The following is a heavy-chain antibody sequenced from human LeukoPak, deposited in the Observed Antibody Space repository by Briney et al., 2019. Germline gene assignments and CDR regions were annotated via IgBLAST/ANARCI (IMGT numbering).Heavy chain of an antibody. CDR1: RFTSSAYA. J-gene: IGHJ3*01. CDR3: ARKVLVPAATGADAFDV. V-gene: IGHV3-30*04. Sequence: GGSLRLSCAASRFTSSAYAMHWVRQVPGKGLEWVAVMYYDGRNKYYADSVKGRFTISRDNSKNTLYLQINSLRAEDTAVFYCARKVLVPAATGADAFDVWGRGTMVIVSS. D-gene: IGHD2-2*01. CDR2: MYYDGRNK.